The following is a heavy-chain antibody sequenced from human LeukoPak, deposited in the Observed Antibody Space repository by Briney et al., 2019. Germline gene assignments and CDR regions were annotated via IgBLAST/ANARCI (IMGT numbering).Heavy chain of an antibody. CDR3: AKKVYYYYYKDV. Sequence: PGGSLRLSCAASGFTFSNYAMSWVRQAPGKGLDWVSTINGSGGSTYYAYSVNGRFTISNDNSKTTMYLQMSIMIAEATAVYYFAKKVYYYYYKDVWGKGNPVTVSS. CDR1: GFTFSNYA. V-gene: IGHV3-23*01. J-gene: IGHJ6*03. CDR2: INGSGGST.